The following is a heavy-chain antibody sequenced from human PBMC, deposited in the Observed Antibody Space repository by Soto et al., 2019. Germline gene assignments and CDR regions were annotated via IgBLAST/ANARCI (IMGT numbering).Heavy chain of an antibody. J-gene: IGHJ5*02. D-gene: IGHD6-13*01. V-gene: IGHV1-3*01. CDR2: INAGNGNT. CDR3: ARAAMGYSSSWYDWFDP. Sequence: APGQRLEWMGWINAGNGNTKYSQKFQGRVTITRDTSASTAYMELSSLRSEDTAVYYCARAAMGYSSSWYDWFDPWGQGTLVTVSS.